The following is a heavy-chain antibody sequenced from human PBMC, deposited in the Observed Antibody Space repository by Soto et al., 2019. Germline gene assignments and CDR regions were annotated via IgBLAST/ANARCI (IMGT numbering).Heavy chain of an antibody. J-gene: IGHJ5*02. CDR3: VRDGTKTFRAWFDP. V-gene: IGHV4-4*07. CDR2: IYATGTT. Sequence: SETLSLTCTVSGGSISGFYWSWIRKSAGKGLEWIGRIYATGTTDYNPSLKSRVRMSVDTSKKQFSLKLRSVSVAATAVYYFVRDGTKTFRAWFDPWGQGNSVTASS. CDR1: GGSISGFY. D-gene: IGHD1-1*01.